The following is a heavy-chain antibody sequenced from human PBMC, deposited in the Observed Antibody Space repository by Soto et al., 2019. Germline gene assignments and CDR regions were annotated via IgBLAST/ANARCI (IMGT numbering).Heavy chain of an antibody. J-gene: IGHJ3*02. CDR1: GGTFSSYT. D-gene: IGHD1-20*01. CDR2: IIPILGIA. CDR3: ARDQPQSTGIRHEAAFDI. Sequence: QVQLVQSGAEVKKPGSSVKVSCKASGGTFSSYTISWVRQAPGQGLEWMGRIIPILGIANYAQKFQGRVTITADKSTSTAYMELSSLRSEDTAVYYCARDQPQSTGIRHEAAFDIWGQGTMVTVST. V-gene: IGHV1-69*08.